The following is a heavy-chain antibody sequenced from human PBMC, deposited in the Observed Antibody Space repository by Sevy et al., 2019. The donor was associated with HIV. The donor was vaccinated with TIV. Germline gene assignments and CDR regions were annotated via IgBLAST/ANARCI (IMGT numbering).Heavy chain of an antibody. CDR3: ARVYHSPKGXRHXXFDX. J-gene: IGHJ3*01. D-gene: IGHD2-15*01. Sequence: GGSLRLSCAASGFXFSSYGMXWVRQAPGKNLAWXAFISYDXSEIDYTGSVKGRFTISRDDSKNTLYLQMNSLRSDDTALYYCARVYHSPKGXRHXXFDXXGQGTMVTVSS. V-gene: IGHV3-30*03. CDR1: GFXFSSYG. CDR2: ISYDXSEI.